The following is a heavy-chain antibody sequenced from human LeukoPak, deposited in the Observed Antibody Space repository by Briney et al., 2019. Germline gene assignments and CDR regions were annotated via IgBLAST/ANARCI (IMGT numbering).Heavy chain of an antibody. CDR3: TRGLRSGYYWSFGN. V-gene: IGHV3-13*04. J-gene: IGHJ4*02. Sequence: GGSLRLSCAASGFTVSSNYMSWVRQVTGKGLEWVAAIITAGDTYYSGSVKGRFTISRENAKNSLYLQMNSLRAGDTAVYYCTRGLRSGYYWSFGNWGRGTLVTVSS. D-gene: IGHD3-22*01. CDR2: IITAGDT. CDR1: GFTVSSNY.